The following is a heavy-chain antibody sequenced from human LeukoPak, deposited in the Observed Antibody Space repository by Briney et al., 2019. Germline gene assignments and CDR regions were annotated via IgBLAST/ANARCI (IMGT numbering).Heavy chain of an antibody. D-gene: IGHD2/OR15-2a*01. V-gene: IGHV3-7*01. CDR1: GFTFSGSA. Sequence: PGGSLRLPCAASGFTFSGSAMHWVRQASGKGLEWVANIKQDGSEKYYVDSVKGRFTISRDNAKNSLYLQMNSLRAEDTAVYYCARDTFTCPFDIWGQGTMVTVSS. CDR2: IKQDGSEK. J-gene: IGHJ3*02. CDR3: ARDTFTCPFDI.